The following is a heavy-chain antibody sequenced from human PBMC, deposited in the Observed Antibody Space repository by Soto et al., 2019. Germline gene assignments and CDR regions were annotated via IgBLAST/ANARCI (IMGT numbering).Heavy chain of an antibody. D-gene: IGHD3-10*01. CDR2: ISWNSASR. V-gene: IGHV3-9*01. CDR3: ARDQSRGHPSYFGMDV. J-gene: IGHJ6*02. Sequence: ELQLVESGGGLVQPGRSLRLSCGASGFTFDDYAMHWVRQVPGSGLEWVSGISWNSASRGYADSVRGRFTMSRDNAKNSLYLEMHSLRDEDTAIYYCARDQSRGHPSYFGMDVWGQGTTVTVSS. CDR1: GFTFDDYA.